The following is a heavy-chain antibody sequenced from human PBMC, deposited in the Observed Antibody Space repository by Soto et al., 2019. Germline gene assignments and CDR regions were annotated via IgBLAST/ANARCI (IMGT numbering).Heavy chain of an antibody. D-gene: IGHD3-22*01. V-gene: IGHV4-59*01. Sequence: SETLSLTCAVSGASISVYYWNWIRQPPGKGLEWIGYIYSSGTTNYNPSLKSRVTISLDTSKNQFSVRLSSVTAADTAVYYCARLYYYETRRYFDYWGQGALVT. CDR2: IYSSGTT. CDR1: GASISVYY. J-gene: IGHJ4*02. CDR3: ARLYYYETRRYFDY.